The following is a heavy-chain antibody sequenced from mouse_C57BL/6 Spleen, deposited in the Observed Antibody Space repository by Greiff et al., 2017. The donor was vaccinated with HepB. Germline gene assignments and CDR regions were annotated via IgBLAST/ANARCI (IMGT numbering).Heavy chain of an antibody. CDR3: WITTVVAHFDY. J-gene: IGHJ2*01. CDR1: GFNIKDYY. Sequence: EVKLVESGAELVKPGASVKLSCTASGFNIKDYYMHWVKQRTEQGLEWIGRIDPEDGETKYAPKFQGKATITADTSSNTAYLQLSSLTSEDTAVYYCWITTVVAHFDYWGQGTTLTVSS. V-gene: IGHV14-2*01. CDR2: IDPEDGET. D-gene: IGHD1-1*01.